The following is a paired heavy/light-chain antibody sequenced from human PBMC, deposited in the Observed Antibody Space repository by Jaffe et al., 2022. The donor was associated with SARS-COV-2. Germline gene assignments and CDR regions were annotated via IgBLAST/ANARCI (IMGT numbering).Light chain of an antibody. CDR2: WAS. J-gene: IGKJ2*01. CDR1: QSVFYSSNNKNY. CDR3: QQYYTTSPYT. Sequence: DIVMTQSPDSLAVSLGERATINCKSSQSVFYSSNNKNYLAWYQQKPGQPPKLLIYWASTRESGVPDRFSGSGSGTDFTLTISSLQAEDVAVYYCQQYYTTSPYTFGQGTKLEIK. V-gene: IGKV4-1*01.
Heavy chain of an antibody. Sequence: EVQLVESGGGLVQPGGSLRLSCTASGFTFSSYWMHWVRQAPGKGLVWVSRMNSDGSSTTYADSVKGRFTITRDNAKNTLYLQMNSLTTEDTAVYSCAREGYMDAFDIWGQGTMVTVSS. CDR1: GFTFSSYW. J-gene: IGHJ3*02. CDR2: MNSDGSST. D-gene: IGHD5-12*01. CDR3: AREGYMDAFDI. V-gene: IGHV3-74*01.